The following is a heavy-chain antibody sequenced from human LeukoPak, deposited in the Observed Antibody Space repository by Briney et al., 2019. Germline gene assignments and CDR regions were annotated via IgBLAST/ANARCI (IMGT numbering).Heavy chain of an antibody. D-gene: IGHD3-3*01. CDR1: GGSISSHY. Sequence: SETLSLTCTVSGGSISSHYWSWIRQPPGKGLEWIGYIYYSGSTNYNPSLKSRVTISVDTSKNQFSLKLSSVTAADTAVYYCVRSASLFGVVIIYFDYWGQGTLVTVSS. J-gene: IGHJ4*02. CDR3: VRSASLFGVVIIYFDY. V-gene: IGHV4-59*11. CDR2: IYYSGST.